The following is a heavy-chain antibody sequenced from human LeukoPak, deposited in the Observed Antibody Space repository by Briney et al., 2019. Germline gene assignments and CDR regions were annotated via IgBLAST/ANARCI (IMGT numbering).Heavy chain of an antibody. CDR3: ARHRTVDDYGDSFNFDY. CDR1: GDSISTSKSY. D-gene: IGHD4-17*01. V-gene: IGHV4-39*01. CDR2: IYYTGNT. Sequence: PSETLSLTCTVSGDSISTSKSYWGWIRQPPLKGLEWIGSIYYTGNTYYNASLKSRVTISVDTSKNQFSLKLSSVTAADTAVYYCARHRTVDDYGDSFNFDYWGQGTLVTVSS. J-gene: IGHJ4*02.